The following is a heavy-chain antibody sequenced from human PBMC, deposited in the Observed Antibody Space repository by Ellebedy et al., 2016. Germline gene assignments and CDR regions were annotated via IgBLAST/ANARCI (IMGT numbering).Heavy chain of an antibody. V-gene: IGHV4-4*07. Sequence: GSLRLXXTVSGGSISSYYWSWIRQPAGKGLEWIGRIYTSGSTNYNPSLKSRVTMSVDTSKNQFSLKLSSVTAADTAVYYCATFDSSGYYSYWGQGTLVTVSS. CDR3: ATFDSSGYYSY. D-gene: IGHD3-22*01. J-gene: IGHJ4*02. CDR2: IYTSGST. CDR1: GGSISSYY.